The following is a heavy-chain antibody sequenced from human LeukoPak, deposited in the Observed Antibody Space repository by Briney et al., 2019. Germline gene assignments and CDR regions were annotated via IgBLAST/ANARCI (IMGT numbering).Heavy chain of an antibody. CDR3: ARDKGYDFWSGYMMGIGRAGFTFDY. D-gene: IGHD3-3*01. J-gene: IGHJ4*02. V-gene: IGHV1-46*01. CDR1: GYTFTSYY. CDR2: INPSGGST. Sequence: GASVKVSCKASGYTFTSYYMHWVRQAPGQGLEWMGIINPSGGSTSYAQKFQGRVTMTTDTSTSTAYMELRSLRSDDTAVYYCARDKGYDFWSGYMMGIGRAGFTFDYWGQGTLVTVSS.